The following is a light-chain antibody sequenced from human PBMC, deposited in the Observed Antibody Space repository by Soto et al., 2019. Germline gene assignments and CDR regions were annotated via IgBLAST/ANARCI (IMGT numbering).Light chain of an antibody. CDR3: QAYDSRLSGYG. CDR1: SSNIGAGYD. Sequence: QSLLTQPPSVSGAPGQRVTISCTGSSSNIGAGYDVHWYQQLPGTAPKLLIYGNSNRPSGVPDRVSGSKSGTSASLAITGLQAGDEADYYGQAYDSRLSGYGFGTGTKVTVL. CDR2: GNS. V-gene: IGLV1-40*01. J-gene: IGLJ1*01.